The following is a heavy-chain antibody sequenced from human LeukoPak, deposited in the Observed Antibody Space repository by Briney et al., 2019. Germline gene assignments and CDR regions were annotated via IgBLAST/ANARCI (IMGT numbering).Heavy chain of an antibody. CDR2: ISGSGGST. D-gene: IGHD2-15*01. CDR1: GFTFSSYA. J-gene: IGHJ6*02. CDR3: AKGRNGRKGYYYYYYGMDV. Sequence: AGGSLRLSCAASGFTFSSYAMSWVRQAPGKGLEWVSAISGSGGSTYYADSVKGRFTISRDNSKNTLYLQMNSLRAEDTAVYYCAKGRNGRKGYYYYYYGMDVWGQGTTVTVSS. V-gene: IGHV3-23*01.